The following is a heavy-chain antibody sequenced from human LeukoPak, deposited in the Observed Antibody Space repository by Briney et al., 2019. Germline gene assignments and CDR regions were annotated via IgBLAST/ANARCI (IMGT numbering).Heavy chain of an antibody. Sequence: SETLSLTCTVSGGSNSSYYWSWIRQPPGKGREWIGYICYSGSTNYNPSLKSRVTISVDTSKNQFSLKLSSVTAADTAVYYCARVGYYYDSSGYYTPAEYFQHWGQGTLVTVSS. CDR1: GGSNSSYY. CDR2: ICYSGST. J-gene: IGHJ1*01. CDR3: ARVGYYYDSSGYYTPAEYFQH. D-gene: IGHD3-22*01. V-gene: IGHV4-59*01.